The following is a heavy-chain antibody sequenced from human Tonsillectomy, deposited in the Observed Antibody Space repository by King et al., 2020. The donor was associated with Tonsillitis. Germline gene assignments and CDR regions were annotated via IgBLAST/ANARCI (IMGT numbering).Heavy chain of an antibody. D-gene: IGHD1-7*01. CDR3: ARDIELTYYYYYMDV. CDR2: IKQDGSAK. J-gene: IGHJ6*03. Sequence: VQLVESGGGLVQPGGSLRLSCAASGFTLSSYWMSWVRQAPGKGLEWVANIKQDGSAKYYVDSVKGRFTISRYNAKNSLCLQMNSLRAEDTAVYYCARDIELTYYYYYMDVWGKGTTVTVSS. CDR1: GFTLSSYW. V-gene: IGHV3-7*04.